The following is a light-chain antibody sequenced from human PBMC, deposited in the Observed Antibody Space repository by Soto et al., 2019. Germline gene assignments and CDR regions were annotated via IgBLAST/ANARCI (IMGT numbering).Light chain of an antibody. V-gene: IGKV3-20*01. CDR3: QLYGSSSIT. CDR2: GAS. Sequence: EIVMKQSPATVSVSPGERATLSCRASQSVSNNLAWYQHKPGQAPRLLIFGASNRAAGIPDRFSGSRSGTDFTLTIDRLEPKDFAVYYCQLYGSSSITFGQGTRLEI. CDR1: QSVSNN. J-gene: IGKJ5*01.